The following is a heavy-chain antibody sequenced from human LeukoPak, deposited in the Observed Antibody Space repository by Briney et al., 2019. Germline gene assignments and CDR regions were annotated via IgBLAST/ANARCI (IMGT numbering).Heavy chain of an antibody. Sequence: SDTLSLTCTVSGASVSSASYRTWIRQRPGKGVEWIAHIYNGVNTNYNPSLKSRVTISVDTSKNQFSLRLNSVTAADTAVYYCARSRAFNSGAFDPWGQGSLVTVSS. J-gene: IGHJ5*02. CDR3: ARSRAFNSGAFDP. D-gene: IGHD1-26*01. V-gene: IGHV4-61*01. CDR1: GASVSSASY. CDR2: IYNGVNT.